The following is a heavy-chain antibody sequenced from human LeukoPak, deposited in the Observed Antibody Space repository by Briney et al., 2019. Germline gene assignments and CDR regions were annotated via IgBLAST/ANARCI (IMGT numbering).Heavy chain of an antibody. J-gene: IGHJ3*02. CDR3: ARDPVYGDYVDAFDI. CDR1: GYTFTSYG. V-gene: IGHV1-18*04. D-gene: IGHD4-17*01. CDR2: ISAYNGNT. Sequence: ASVKVSCKASGYTFTSYGISWVRQAPGQGLEWMGWISAYNGNTNYAQKLQGRVTMTTDTSTSTAYMELRSLRSDDTAVYYCARDPVYGDYVDAFDIWGQGTTVTVSS.